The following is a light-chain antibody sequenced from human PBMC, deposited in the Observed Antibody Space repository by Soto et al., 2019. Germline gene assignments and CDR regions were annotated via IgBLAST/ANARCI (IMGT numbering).Light chain of an antibody. V-gene: IGLV2-23*01. CDR1: SSDVGSYNL. CDR2: ECT. Sequence: QAVLTQPASVSGSPEQSIAISCTGTSSDVGSYNLVSWYQQHPGKAPKLMIYECTTRPSGVSNRFSGSKSGNTASLTIAGLQAEDEADYYCCSSAGSSLYVFGSGTKVAV. CDR3: CSSAGSSLYV. J-gene: IGLJ1*01.